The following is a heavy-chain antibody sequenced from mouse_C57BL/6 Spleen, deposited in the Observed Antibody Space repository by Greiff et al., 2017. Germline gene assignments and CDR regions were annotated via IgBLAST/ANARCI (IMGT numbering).Heavy chain of an antibody. CDR3: ARQGPYDGYYFDY. CDR1: GYTFTSYW. D-gene: IGHD2-3*01. V-gene: IGHV1-69*01. J-gene: IGHJ2*01. CDR2: IDPSDSYT. Sequence: QVHVKQPGAELVMPGASVKLSCKASGYTFTSYWMHWVKQRPGQGLEWIGEIDPSDSYTNYNQKFKGKSTLTVDKSSSTAYMQLSSLTSEDSAVYYCARQGPYDGYYFDYWGQGTTLTVSS.